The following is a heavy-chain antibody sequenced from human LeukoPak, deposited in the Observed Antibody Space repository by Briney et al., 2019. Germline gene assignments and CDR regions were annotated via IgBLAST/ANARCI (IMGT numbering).Heavy chain of an antibody. D-gene: IGHD3-22*01. J-gene: IGHJ4*02. V-gene: IGHV4-4*07. CDR3: AGDYYDSSGSDY. CDR2: IYTSGST. Sequence: SETLSLTCTVSGGSISSYYWSWIRQPAGKGLEWIGRIYTSGSTNYNPSLKSRVTMSVDTSKNQFSLKLSSVTAADAAVYYCAGDYYDSSGSDYWGQGTLVTVSS. CDR1: GGSISSYY.